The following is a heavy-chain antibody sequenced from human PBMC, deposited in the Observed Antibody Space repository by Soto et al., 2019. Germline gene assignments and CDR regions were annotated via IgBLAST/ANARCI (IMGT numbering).Heavy chain of an antibody. D-gene: IGHD3-10*01. J-gene: IGHJ5*02. CDR3: ARSGVPGRGWFDP. CDR1: GFIFSSYS. Sequence: EVRLVESGGRLVQPGGSLRLSCAASGFIFSSYSMNWVRQTPEKGLEWISYISGSGTTIYYADSVKGRFTISRDNAKNSLFLQMNSLRDEDTAVYFCARSGVPGRGWFDPWGQGTLVTVSS. V-gene: IGHV3-48*02. CDR2: ISGSGTTI.